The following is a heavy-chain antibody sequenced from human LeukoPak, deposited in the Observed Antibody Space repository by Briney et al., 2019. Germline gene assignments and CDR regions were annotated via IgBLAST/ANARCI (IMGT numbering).Heavy chain of an antibody. J-gene: IGHJ6*03. CDR3: AIGRRFYCSSTSCPMAGYYYYMDV. CDR2: IHDNGDS. V-gene: IGHV4-4*07. D-gene: IGHD2-2*01. Sequence: SETLSLTCTVSGGSISGYFWSWIRQPAGKGLEWIGRIHDNGDSNQNPSLKSRITMALDTSRNQVSLKLTSVTAADTAVYYCAIGRRFYCSSTSCPMAGYYYYMDVWGKGTTVTVSS. CDR1: GGSISGYF.